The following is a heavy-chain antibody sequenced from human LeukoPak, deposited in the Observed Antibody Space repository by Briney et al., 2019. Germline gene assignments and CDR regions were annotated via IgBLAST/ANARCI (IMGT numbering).Heavy chain of an antibody. CDR1: GFTVSNNY. D-gene: IGHD6-6*01. CDR2: IYSGGAT. V-gene: IGHV3-66*01. CDR3: ARDPPAVAANTYG. J-gene: IGHJ4*02. Sequence: GVSLRLSCAASGFTVSNNYMRWVRQAPGKGLEWVSLIYSGGATFYADAVKGRSTISRDGSKNTLYLQMNSLRAEDTAVYYCARDPPAVAANTYGWGQGTLVTVSS.